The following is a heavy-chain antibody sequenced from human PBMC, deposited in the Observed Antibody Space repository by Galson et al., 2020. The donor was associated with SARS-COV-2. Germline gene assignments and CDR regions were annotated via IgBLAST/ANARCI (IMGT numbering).Heavy chain of an antibody. CDR2: VYYSGYT. Sequence: SETLSLTCTVSGASISSNNYYWGWIRQPPGKGLEWIGSVYYSGYTYYNPSFKSQVTISVDTSKNQFSLKLSSVTAADTAVYYCALTGPGYYYGMDVWGQGTTVTVSS. D-gene: IGHD3-9*01. V-gene: IGHV4-39*01. CDR1: GASISSNNYY. J-gene: IGHJ6*02. CDR3: ALTGPGYYYGMDV.